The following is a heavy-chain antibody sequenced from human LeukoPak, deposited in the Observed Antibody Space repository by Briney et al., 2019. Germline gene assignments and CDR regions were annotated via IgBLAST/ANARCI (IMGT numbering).Heavy chain of an antibody. D-gene: IGHD2-15*01. CDR3: ATDLHGVVGRGWFDP. CDR1: GYTLTESS. CDR2: FDPEDGET. Sequence: ASVKVSCKVSGYTLTESSLHWVRQAPGKGLEWMGGFDPEDGETIYAQKFQGRVTMTEDTSTDTAYMELSSMRSEDTAVYYCATDLHGVVGRGWFDPWGQGTLVTVSS. V-gene: IGHV1-24*01. J-gene: IGHJ5*02.